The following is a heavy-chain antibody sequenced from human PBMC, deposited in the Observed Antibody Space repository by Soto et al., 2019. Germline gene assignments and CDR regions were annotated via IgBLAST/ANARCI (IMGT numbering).Heavy chain of an antibody. Sequence: EVQLLESGGGLVQPGGSLRLSCAASGFTFSSYAMSWVRQAPGKGLEWVSAISGSGGSTYYADSVKGRFTISRDNSKNKLYLQKNSRRAEDKDVDYCEKGNRIVRGASRDYWGQGTLVTVSS. D-gene: IGHD3-10*01. CDR2: ISGSGGST. CDR1: GFTFSSYA. CDR3: EKGNRIVRGASRDY. J-gene: IGHJ4*02. V-gene: IGHV3-23*01.